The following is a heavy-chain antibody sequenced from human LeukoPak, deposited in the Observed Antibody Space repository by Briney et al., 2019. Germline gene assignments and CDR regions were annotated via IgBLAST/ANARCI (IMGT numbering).Heavy chain of an antibody. Sequence: KASETLSLTCAVFGSSISTSNWWGWIRQSPGKGLEWIGYIYYGGSTNYSPSLKSRVTMSADTSKNQFSLKLSSVTALDTAVYYCARNQGWEVNAFDIWGQGKMVTVSS. CDR3: ARNQGWEVNAFDI. D-gene: IGHD1-26*01. CDR2: IYYGGST. CDR1: GSSISTSNW. J-gene: IGHJ3*02. V-gene: IGHV4-28*06.